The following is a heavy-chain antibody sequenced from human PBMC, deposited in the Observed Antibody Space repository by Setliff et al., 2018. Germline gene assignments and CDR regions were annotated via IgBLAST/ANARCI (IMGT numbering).Heavy chain of an antibody. J-gene: IGHJ4*02. CDR1: GGTFSSYA. D-gene: IGHD6-13*01. CDR3: ARWYSSSWHLGNDY. V-gene: IGHV1-69*10. Sequence: SVKVSCKASGGTFSSYAISWVRQAPGQGLEWMGGIIPIIGIANYAQKFQGRVTITADKSTSTAYMELRSLRSDDTAVYYCARWYSSSWHLGNDYWGQGTLVTVSS. CDR2: IIPIIGIA.